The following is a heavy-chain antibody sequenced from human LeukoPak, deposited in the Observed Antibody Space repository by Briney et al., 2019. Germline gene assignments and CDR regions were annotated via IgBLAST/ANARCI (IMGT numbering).Heavy chain of an antibody. CDR3: TRVLTTDRGWYTFEF. D-gene: IGHD6-19*01. V-gene: IGHV3-72*01. Sequence: GGSLGLSCEGSGFTFSDHHMDWVRQAPGMGLEWVGRGPARSKPNSCSTQYAASVRGRFTISRDDSKNSLYLQINSLRTEDTAMYYCTRVLTTDRGWYTFEFWGQGVLVTVSS. CDR2: GPARSKPNSCST. CDR1: GFTFSDHH. J-gene: IGHJ4*02.